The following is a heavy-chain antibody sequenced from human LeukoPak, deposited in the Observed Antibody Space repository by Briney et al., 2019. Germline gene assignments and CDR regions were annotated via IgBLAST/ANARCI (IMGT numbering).Heavy chain of an antibody. CDR3: ARIKERNYGDLPRWFDP. V-gene: IGHV4-39*01. D-gene: IGHD4-17*01. CDR1: GGSISSSSYY. Sequence: KPSETLSLTCTVSGGSISSSSYYWGWIRQPPGKGLEWIGSIYYSGSTYYNPSLKSRFTISVDTSKNQFSLRLSSVTAADTAVYYCARIKERNYGDLPRWFDPWGQGTLVTVSS. J-gene: IGHJ5*02. CDR2: IYYSGST.